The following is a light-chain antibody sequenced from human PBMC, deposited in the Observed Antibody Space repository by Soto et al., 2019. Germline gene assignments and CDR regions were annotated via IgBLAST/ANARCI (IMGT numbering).Light chain of an antibody. CDR1: SSDVGGYNY. J-gene: IGLJ3*02. CDR3: CSYAGSFTGV. Sequence: QSVLTQPRSVSGSPGQSVTISCTGTSSDVGGYNYVSWYQQHPGKAPKLLIYDVSERPSGVPDRFSASKSGNTASLTISGLQAEDEADYYCCSYAGSFTGVFGGGTKLTVL. V-gene: IGLV2-11*01. CDR2: DVS.